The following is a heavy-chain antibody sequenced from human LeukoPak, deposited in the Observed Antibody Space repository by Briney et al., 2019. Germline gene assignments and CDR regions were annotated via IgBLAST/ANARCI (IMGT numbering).Heavy chain of an antibody. Sequence: GGSLRLSCAASGFTFSSYAMSWVRQAPGKGLEWVSAISGSGGSTYYADSVKGRFTISRDNSKNTLYLQMNSLRAEDTAVYYCEKLQSGNSGYDVSFDYWGQGTLVTVSS. V-gene: IGHV3-23*01. CDR2: ISGSGGST. CDR3: EKLQSGNSGYDVSFDY. CDR1: GFTFSSYA. J-gene: IGHJ4*02. D-gene: IGHD5-12*01.